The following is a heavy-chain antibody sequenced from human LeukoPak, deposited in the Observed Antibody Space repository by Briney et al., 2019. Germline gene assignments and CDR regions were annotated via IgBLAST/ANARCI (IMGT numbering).Heavy chain of an antibody. V-gene: IGHV1-69*04. CDR3: ARDLWWLRYIDY. D-gene: IGHD5-12*01. CDR2: IIPILGIA. Sequence: SVKVSCKASGGTFSSYAISWVRQAPGQGLEWMGRIIPILGIANYAQKFRGRVTITADKSTSTAYMELSSLRSEDTAVYYCARDLWWLRYIDYWGQGTLVTVSS. J-gene: IGHJ4*02. CDR1: GGTFSSYA.